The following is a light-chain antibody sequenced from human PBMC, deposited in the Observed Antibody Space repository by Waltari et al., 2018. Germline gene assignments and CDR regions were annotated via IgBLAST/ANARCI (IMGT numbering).Light chain of an antibody. CDR2: QDT. CDR3: QTWDSNTVV. CDR1: KLEDKY. V-gene: IGLV3-1*01. Sequence: SYDLTQPPSVSASPGQHASIACFVDKLEDKYVSRSQHKHGQSPVLLSDQDTNRPSVIPERFSASNSGNTATLTVSETQAVDAASYYCQTWDSNTVVSGGGTTLTVL. J-gene: IGLJ2*01.